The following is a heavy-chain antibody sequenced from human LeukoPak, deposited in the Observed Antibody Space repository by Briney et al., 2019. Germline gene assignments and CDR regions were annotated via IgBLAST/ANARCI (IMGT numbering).Heavy chain of an antibody. D-gene: IGHD6-19*01. V-gene: IGHV4-61*05. Sequence: SETLSLTCTVSGGSISSSDYYWGWIRQPPGKGLEWIGYMYYGNTIYNSSLESRVTISVDTSKTQFSLRLTSVNPADTAMYYCARCGGGWSWGQGTLVTVSS. CDR3: ARCGGGWS. CDR2: MYYGNT. CDR1: GGSISSSDYY. J-gene: IGHJ5*02.